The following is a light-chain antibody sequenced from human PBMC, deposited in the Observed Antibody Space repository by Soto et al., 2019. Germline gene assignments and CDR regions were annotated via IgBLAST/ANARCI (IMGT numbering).Light chain of an antibody. CDR1: QSISGT. CDR2: GAS. CDR3: QQYNNWPWT. V-gene: IGKV3-15*01. J-gene: IGKJ1*01. Sequence: IGLTQSPATLSLSPGERATLSCRASQSISGTLAWYQQKPGHAPRLLIYGASTRATSFPARFSGSGSGTDFTLTISSLQSEDFAVYYCQQYNNWPWTFGQGTKVDI.